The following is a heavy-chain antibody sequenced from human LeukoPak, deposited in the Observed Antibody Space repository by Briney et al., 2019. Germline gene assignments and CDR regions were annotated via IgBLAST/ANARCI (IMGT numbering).Heavy chain of an antibody. J-gene: IGHJ4*02. V-gene: IGHV5-51*01. D-gene: IGHD2-21*01. CDR2: INPGDSDT. Sequence: GESLKISCKGSGFIFINTWIGWVRQMPGKGLEWMGIINPGDSDTRYSPSLQGQVTFSVDKSISTAFLQWSSLKASDTAMYYCARHGDGQEFAYWGQGTLVTVSS. CDR3: ARHGDGQEFAY. CDR1: GFIFINTW.